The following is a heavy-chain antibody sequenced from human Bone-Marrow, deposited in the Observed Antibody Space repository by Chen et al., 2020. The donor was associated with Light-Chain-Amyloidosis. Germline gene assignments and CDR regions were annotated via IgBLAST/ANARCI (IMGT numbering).Heavy chain of an antibody. J-gene: IGHJ4*02. Sequence: EVQLVESGGGLVQPGGSLRLSCAASGFSIDTYWLHWVRQAPGKGLVWVSRISGDGSSRSYADSVKGRFTISRDNVKNTLYLQMNSLRAEDTAVYYCAKGGSGLVGYWGQGTLVTVSS. CDR2: ISGDGSSR. V-gene: IGHV3-74*01. D-gene: IGHD1-26*01. CDR1: GFSIDTYW. CDR3: AKGGSGLVGY.